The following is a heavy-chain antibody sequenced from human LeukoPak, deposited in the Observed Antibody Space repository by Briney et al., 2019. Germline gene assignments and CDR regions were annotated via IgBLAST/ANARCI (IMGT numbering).Heavy chain of an antibody. CDR1: GGSISSYY. D-gene: IGHD5-18*01. CDR3: ARASDYTAMVYDY. J-gene: IGHJ4*02. Sequence: SETLSLTCTVSGGSISSYYWSWIRQPPGKGLEWIGYIYYSGSTNYNPSLKSRVTISVDTSKNQFSLKPSSVTAADTAVYYCARASDYTAMVYDYWGQGTLVTVSS. V-gene: IGHV4-59*01. CDR2: IYYSGST.